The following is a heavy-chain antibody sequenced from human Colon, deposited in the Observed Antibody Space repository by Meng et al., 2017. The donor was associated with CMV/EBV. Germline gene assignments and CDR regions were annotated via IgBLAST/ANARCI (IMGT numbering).Heavy chain of an antibody. CDR3: TREGVGYYYGVDV. CDR1: GFPFSSYW. Sequence: GGSLRLSCAASGFPFSSYWRSWVRQAPGKGLGWVANIKQEGSEKYYVNSVKGRFTISRDNAKNSLYLQMTSLRAEDTAVYYCTREGVGYYYGVDVWGQGTTVTVSS. D-gene: IGHD1-26*01. J-gene: IGHJ6*02. V-gene: IGHV3-7*01. CDR2: IKQEGSEK.